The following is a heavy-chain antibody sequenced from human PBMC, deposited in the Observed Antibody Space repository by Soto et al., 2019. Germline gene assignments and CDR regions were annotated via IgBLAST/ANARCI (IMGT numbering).Heavy chain of an antibody. V-gene: IGHV3-30*18. Sequence: GGSLRLSCAASGFTFSSYGMHWVRQAPGKGLEWVAVISYDGSNKYYADSVKGRFTISRDNSKNTLYLQMNSLRAEDTAVYYCAKAYKYYDFWSGYYIHYYMDGWGKGTTVTVSS. CDR2: ISYDGSNK. J-gene: IGHJ6*03. CDR3: AKAYKYYDFWSGYYIHYYMDG. CDR1: GFTFSSYG. D-gene: IGHD3-3*01.